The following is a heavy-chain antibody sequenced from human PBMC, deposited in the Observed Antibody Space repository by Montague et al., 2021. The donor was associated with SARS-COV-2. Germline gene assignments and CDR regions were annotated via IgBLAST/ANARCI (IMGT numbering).Heavy chain of an antibody. Sequence: SETLSLTCAVYGGSFSDYNWTWIRQSPGKGLEWIGQINHSGSTNYNPSLKSRVTISVDTSKNQFSLNLTSVTVADTAVYYCTRAAPGYWGQGTLVTVSS. CDR3: TRAAPGY. CDR2: INHSGST. V-gene: IGHV4-34*01. J-gene: IGHJ4*02. CDR1: GGSFSDYN.